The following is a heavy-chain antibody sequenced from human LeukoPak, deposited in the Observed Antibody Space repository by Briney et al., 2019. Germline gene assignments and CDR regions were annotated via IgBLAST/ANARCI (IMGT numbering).Heavy chain of an antibody. CDR2: TYYRSKWFN. J-gene: IGHJ4*02. CDR3: VGASYDSSGYFNFDY. Sequence: PSQTLSLTCDISGDSVSSSNAAWNWIRQSPSRGLEWLGRTYYRSKWFNNYAVSVKSRIIINPDTSKNQFTLHLNSVTPEDTAVYYCVGASYDSSGYFNFDYWGQGTLVTVSS. D-gene: IGHD3-22*01. V-gene: IGHV6-1*01. CDR1: GDSVSSSNAA.